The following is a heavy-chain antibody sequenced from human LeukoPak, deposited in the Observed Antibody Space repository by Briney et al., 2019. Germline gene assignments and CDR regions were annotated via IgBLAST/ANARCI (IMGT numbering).Heavy chain of an antibody. CDR2: IWYDGSNK. J-gene: IGHJ4*02. V-gene: IGHV3-33*01. D-gene: IGHD3-22*01. CDR1: GFTFSSYG. CDR3: ARGKYYYDSSGYYDADY. Sequence: GRSLRLSCAASGFTFSSYGMHWVRQAPGKGLEWVAVIWYDGSNKYYADSVKGRLTISRDNSKNTLYLQMNSLRAEDTAVYYCARGKYYYDSSGYYDADYWGQGTLVTVSS.